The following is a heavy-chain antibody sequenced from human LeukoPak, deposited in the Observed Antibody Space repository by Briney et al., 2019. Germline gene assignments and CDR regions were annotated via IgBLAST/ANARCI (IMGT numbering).Heavy chain of an antibody. J-gene: IGHJ6*02. Sequence: SVNVSCKASVGTFSSYAISWVPQAPGQGREGVGRIIPILGIPTNAQTFQARVTITADQSTSTPSMELSSLRSEATAVYSCASDGYCSRTRCYQDYYYYGMDVSGPGTTVTAS. V-gene: IGHV1-69*04. CDR2: IIPILGIP. D-gene: IGHD2-2*01. CDR1: VGTFSSYA. CDR3: ASDGYCSRTRCYQDYYYYGMDV.